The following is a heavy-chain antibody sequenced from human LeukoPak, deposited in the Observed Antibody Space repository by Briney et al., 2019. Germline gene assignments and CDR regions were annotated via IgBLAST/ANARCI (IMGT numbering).Heavy chain of an antibody. CDR2: ISGSGGST. J-gene: IGHJ4*02. CDR1: GFTFSSYA. V-gene: IGHV3-23*01. Sequence: PGGSLRLSCAASGFTFSSYAMNWVRQAPGKGLEWVSAISGSGGSTYYADSVKGRFTISRDNSKNTLYLQMNSLRAEDKAVYYCAKDYYDSSGYLFRGYYFDYWGQGTLVTVSS. CDR3: AKDYYDSSGYLFRGYYFDY. D-gene: IGHD3-22*01.